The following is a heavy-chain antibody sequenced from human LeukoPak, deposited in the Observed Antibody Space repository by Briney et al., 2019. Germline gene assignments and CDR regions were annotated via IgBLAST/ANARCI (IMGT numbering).Heavy chain of an antibody. V-gene: IGHV1-69*04. Sequence: ASVKVSCKASGGTFGSYAISWVRQAPGQGLEWMGRIIPILGIANYAQKFQGRVTITADKSTSTAYMELSSLRSEDTAVYYCARNYCSSTSCYRYPYYYGMDVWGQGTTVTVSS. CDR3: ARNYCSSTSCYRYPYYYGMDV. D-gene: IGHD2-2*01. CDR2: IIPILGIA. J-gene: IGHJ6*02. CDR1: GGTFGSYA.